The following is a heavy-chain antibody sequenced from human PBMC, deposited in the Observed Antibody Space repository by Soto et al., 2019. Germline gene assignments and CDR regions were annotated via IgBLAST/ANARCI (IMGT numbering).Heavy chain of an antibody. CDR2: IYYGGST. V-gene: IGHV4-30-4*01. J-gene: IGHJ4*02. CDR1: GGSISSGDYY. D-gene: IGHD5-18*01. CDR3: ARGYSYGYGTGGYFDY. Sequence: QVQLQESGPGLVKPSQTLSLTCTVSGGSISSGDYYWSWIRQPPGKGLEWIGYIYYGGSTYYNPSLKSRVTISVDTSKNQFSLKLSSVTAADTAVYYCARGYSYGYGTGGYFDYWGQGTLVTVSS.